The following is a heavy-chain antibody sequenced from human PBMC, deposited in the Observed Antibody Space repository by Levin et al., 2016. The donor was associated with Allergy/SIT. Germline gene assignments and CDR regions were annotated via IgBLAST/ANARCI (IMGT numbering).Heavy chain of an antibody. CDR3: ARDIGGFSDILTPRGPSSYYYGMDV. Sequence: WVRQAPGQGLEWMGRIIPIFGTANYAQKFQGRVTITADESTSTAYMELSSLRSEDTAVYYCARDIGGFSDILTPRGPSSYYYGMDVWGQGTTVTVSS. D-gene: IGHD3-9*01. V-gene: IGHV1-69*15. J-gene: IGHJ6*02. CDR2: IIPIFGTA.